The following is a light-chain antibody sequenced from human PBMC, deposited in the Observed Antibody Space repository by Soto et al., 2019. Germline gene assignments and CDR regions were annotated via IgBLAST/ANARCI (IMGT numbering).Light chain of an antibody. J-gene: IGLJ1*01. V-gene: IGLV2-8*01. CDR2: EVT. Sequence: QSALTQPPSASGSPGQSVTISCTGTSGDIGGYDYVSWYQQHPGKAPKLMIYEVTKRPLGVPDRFSGSKSGNTAYLTVSGLQAEDEADYYCSSYAGSNNPYVFGTGTKVTV. CDR1: SGDIGGYDY. CDR3: SSYAGSNNPYV.